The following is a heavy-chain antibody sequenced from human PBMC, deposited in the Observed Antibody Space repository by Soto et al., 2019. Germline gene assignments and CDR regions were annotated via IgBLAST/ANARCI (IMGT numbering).Heavy chain of an antibody. Sequence: EASVKVSCKASGYTFTSYYIHWVRQAPGQGLEWMGIINPSGGSTSYAQKFQGRVTMTRDTSTSTVYMELSSLRSEDTAVYYCARGPGIAVAGFNWFDPWGQGTLVTVSS. D-gene: IGHD6-19*01. CDR2: INPSGGST. V-gene: IGHV1-46*01. CDR1: GYTFTSYY. J-gene: IGHJ5*02. CDR3: ARGPGIAVAGFNWFDP.